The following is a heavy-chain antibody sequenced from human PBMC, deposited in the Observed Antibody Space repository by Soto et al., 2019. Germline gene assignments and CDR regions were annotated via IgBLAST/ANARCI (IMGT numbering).Heavy chain of an antibody. CDR1: GGSISTTTYY. Sequence: QLQLQGSGPGLVKPSETLSLTCTVSGGSISTTTYYWGWVRQPPGKGLEWIGNIYYTGRTYYNPSLKSRVTISLDTPNNQFSLRLNSVTAADTAVYYCATHRRYSSGWYYYGMDVWGQGTTVTVSS. J-gene: IGHJ6*02. V-gene: IGHV4-39*01. CDR2: IYYTGRT. CDR3: ATHRRYSSGWYYYGMDV. D-gene: IGHD6-25*01.